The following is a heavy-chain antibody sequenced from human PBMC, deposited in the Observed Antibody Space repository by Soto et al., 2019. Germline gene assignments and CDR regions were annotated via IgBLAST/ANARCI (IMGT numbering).Heavy chain of an antibody. D-gene: IGHD6-19*01. CDR1: GDSVSSNSAA. CDR3: AGDWGYNSGWRNFDY. Sequence: QVQLQQSGPGLVKPSQTLSLTCAISGDSVSSNSAAWNWIRQSPSRRLEWLGRTYYRSKWYNDYAVSVNSRITIKRSTSKNQFSLQLNSVTPEDTAVYYCAGDWGYNSGWRNFDYWGQGTLVTVAS. J-gene: IGHJ4*02. CDR2: TYYRSKWYN. V-gene: IGHV6-1*01.